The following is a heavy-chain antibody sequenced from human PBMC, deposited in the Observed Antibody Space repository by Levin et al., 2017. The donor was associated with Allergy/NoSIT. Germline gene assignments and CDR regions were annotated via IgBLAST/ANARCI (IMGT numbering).Heavy chain of an antibody. D-gene: IGHD4-17*01. J-gene: IGHJ5*02. CDR1: GFTFSSYG. CDR3: AKSSTTVTRRWFDP. CDR2: ISYDGTNE. Sequence: QLGESLKISCAASGFTFSSYGMHWVRQAPGKGLEWVAMISYDGTNEFYADSVKGRFTISKDNSKNTLYLQMNSLRAEDTAIYYCAKSSTTVTRRWFDPWGQGTLVTVSS. V-gene: IGHV3-30*18.